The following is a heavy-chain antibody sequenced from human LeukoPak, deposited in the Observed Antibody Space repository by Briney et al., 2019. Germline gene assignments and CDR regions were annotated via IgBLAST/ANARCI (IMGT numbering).Heavy chain of an antibody. J-gene: IGHJ4*02. Sequence: SETLSLTCTVSGGSISSSSYYWGWIRQPPGKGLEWIGSIYYSGSTYYNPSLKSRVTMSVDTSKNQFSLKLSSVTAADTAAYYCATQLGSFDYWGQGTLVTVSS. D-gene: IGHD7-27*01. CDR1: GGSISSSSYY. CDR2: IYYSGST. CDR3: ATQLGSFDY. V-gene: IGHV4-39*01.